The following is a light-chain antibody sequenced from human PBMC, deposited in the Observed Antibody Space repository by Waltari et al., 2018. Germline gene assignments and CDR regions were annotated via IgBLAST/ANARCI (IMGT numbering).Light chain of an antibody. Sequence: DIVMNQSLDFLAVSLSQRDSIKCKSSLSVLYSSNNKNYLAWYQKKAGQPPNLLIYWASTRESGVPARFSGSGSGTDFTLTISSLQAEDVAVYYCQQYYSVPGTFGPGTKVDI. J-gene: IGKJ3*01. CDR1: LSVLYSSNNKNY. CDR3: QQYYSVPGT. CDR2: WAS. V-gene: IGKV4-1*01.